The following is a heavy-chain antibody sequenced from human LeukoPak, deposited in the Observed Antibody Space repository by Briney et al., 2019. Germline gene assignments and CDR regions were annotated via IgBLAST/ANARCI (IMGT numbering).Heavy chain of an antibody. CDR2: ISSSSSYI. CDR1: GFTFSSYS. CDR3: TRVGYYDSSGYSDY. V-gene: IGHV3-21*01. J-gene: IGHJ4*02. D-gene: IGHD3-22*01. Sequence: GGSLRLSCAASGFTFSSYSMNWVRQAPGKGLEGVSSISSSSSYIHYADSVKGRFTISRDNAKNSLYLQMNSLRAEDTAVYYCTRVGYYDSSGYSDYWGQGTLVTVSS.